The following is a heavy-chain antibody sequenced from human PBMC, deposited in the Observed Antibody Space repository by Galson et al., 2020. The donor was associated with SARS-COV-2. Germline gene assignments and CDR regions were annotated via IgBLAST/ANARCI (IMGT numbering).Heavy chain of an antibody. J-gene: IGHJ4*02. D-gene: IGHD3-10*01. CDR3: AGHTSGSGDY. CDR2: IYPDDSKT. CDR1: GYRFNSYW. Sequence: KIGESLKISCKGSGYRFNSYWVGWVRQMPGRGLEWMGVIYPDDSKTRYSPSFEGQVSISADKSLNTAYLQWSSLKASDTAIYYCAGHTSGSGDYWGQGSLVTVSS. V-gene: IGHV5-51*01.